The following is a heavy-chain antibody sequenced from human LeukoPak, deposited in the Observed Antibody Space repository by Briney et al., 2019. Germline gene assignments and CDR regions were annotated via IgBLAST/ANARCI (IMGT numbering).Heavy chain of an antibody. CDR2: INPNSGGT. CDR3: ARDYPTVTSFRLGSYYYMDV. CDR1: GFTFTHFY. V-gene: IGHV1-2*02. Sequence: GASVKVSCKTSGFTFTHFYIHWARQAPGQGLEWMGWINPNSGGTNYAQKFQGRVTMTRDTSISTAYMELSRLRSDDTAVYYCARDYPTVTSFRLGSYYYMDVWGKGTTVTVSS. D-gene: IGHD4-17*01. J-gene: IGHJ6*03.